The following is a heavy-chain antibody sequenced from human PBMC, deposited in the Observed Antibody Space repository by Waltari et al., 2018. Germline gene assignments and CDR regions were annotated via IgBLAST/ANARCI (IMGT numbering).Heavy chain of an antibody. CDR1: GYRFTNYW. J-gene: IGHJ4*02. CDR2: IYPGDSDT. V-gene: IGHV5-51*01. CDR3: ARGYYGSGSYYFDN. D-gene: IGHD3-10*01. Sequence: EVQLVQSGAEVKKPGESMKISCTGSGYRFTNYWIGWVRQMPGKGLEWMGFIYPGDSDTRYSPSFQGQVTMSADRFISTAYLQWSSLKASDTAMYYCARGYYGSGSYYFDNWGQGTLGTVSS.